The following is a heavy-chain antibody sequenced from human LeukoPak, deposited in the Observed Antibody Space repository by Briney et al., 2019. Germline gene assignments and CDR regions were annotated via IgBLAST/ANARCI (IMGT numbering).Heavy chain of an antibody. CDR3: ARARGSSGWPGDFDY. CDR1: GFTVSSNY. CDR2: IYSGGST. V-gene: IGHV3-66*01. D-gene: IGHD6-19*01. Sequence: GGSLRLSCAASGFTVSSNYMSWVRQAPGKGLEWVSVIYSGGSTYYADSVKGRFTISRDNSKNTLYLQMNSLRAEDTAVYYCARARGSSGWPGDFDYWGQGTLVTVSS. J-gene: IGHJ4*02.